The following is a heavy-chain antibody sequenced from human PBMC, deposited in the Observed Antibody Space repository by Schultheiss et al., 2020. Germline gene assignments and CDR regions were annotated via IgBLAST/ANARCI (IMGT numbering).Heavy chain of an antibody. Sequence: GGSLRLSCAASGFTFSSYAMHWVRQAPGKGLEWVAVISYDGSNKYYADSVKGRFTISRDNSKNTLYLQMNSLRAEDTAVYYCARGELFSARGFDLWGQGTLGTVFS. CDR2: ISYDGSNK. CDR3: ARGELFSARGFDL. J-gene: IGHJ5*02. D-gene: IGHD1-7*01. V-gene: IGHV3-30*04. CDR1: GFTFSSYA.